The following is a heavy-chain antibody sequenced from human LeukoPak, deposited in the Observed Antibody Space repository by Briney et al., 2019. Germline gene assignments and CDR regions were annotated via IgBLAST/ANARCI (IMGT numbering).Heavy chain of an antibody. J-gene: IGHJ4*02. D-gene: IGHD3-3*01. CDR2: IYHSGST. CDR3: ARRYYDFWSGYYVDY. V-gene: IGHV4-38-2*01. Sequence: SETLSLTCAVSGYSISSGYYWGWIWQPPGKGLEWIGSIYHSGSTYYNPSLKSRVTISVDTSKNQFSLKLSSVTAADTAVYYCARRYYDFWSGYYVDYWGQGTLVTVSS. CDR1: GYSISSGYY.